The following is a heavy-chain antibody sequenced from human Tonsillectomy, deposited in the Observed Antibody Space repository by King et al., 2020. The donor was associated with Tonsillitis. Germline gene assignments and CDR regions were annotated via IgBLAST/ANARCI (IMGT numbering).Heavy chain of an antibody. Sequence: GKGREGRGEREERGRTKDKPCLKSRDTISRDTAKNQFSLRLSSVTAADSAMYYCAREYCNNTSCYFFDYWGQGTLVTVSS. D-gene: IGHD2-2*01. CDR3: AREYCNNTSCYFFDY. CDR2: REERGRT. J-gene: IGHJ4*02. V-gene: IGHV4-59*01.